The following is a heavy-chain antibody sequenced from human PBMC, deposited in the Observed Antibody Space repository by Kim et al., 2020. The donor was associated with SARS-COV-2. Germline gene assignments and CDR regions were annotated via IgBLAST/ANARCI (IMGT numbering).Heavy chain of an antibody. Sequence: ASVKVSCKASGYTFTSYGISWVRRAPGQGLEWMGWISAYNGNTNYAQKLQGRVTMTTDTSTSTAYMELRSLRSDDTAVYYCATVGIAAAGGAFDIWGQGTMVTVSS. CDR2: ISAYNGNT. V-gene: IGHV1-18*01. D-gene: IGHD6-13*01. CDR1: GYTFTSYG. CDR3: ATVGIAAAGGAFDI. J-gene: IGHJ3*02.